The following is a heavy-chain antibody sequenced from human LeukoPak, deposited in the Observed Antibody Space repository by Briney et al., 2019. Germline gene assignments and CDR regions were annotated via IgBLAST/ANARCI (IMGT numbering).Heavy chain of an antibody. J-gene: IGHJ4*02. V-gene: IGHV1-8*01. CDR3: ARNEEGYCSSTSCYVSHSFDY. D-gene: IGHD2-2*01. CDR2: MNPNSGNT. Sequence: ASVKVSCKASGYTFTTYDINWVRQATGQGLEWMGWMNPNSGNTGYAQKFQGRVTMTRNTAISTAYMELSSLRSEDTAVYYCARNEEGYCSSTSCYVSHSFDYWGQGTLVTVSS. CDR1: GYTFTTYD.